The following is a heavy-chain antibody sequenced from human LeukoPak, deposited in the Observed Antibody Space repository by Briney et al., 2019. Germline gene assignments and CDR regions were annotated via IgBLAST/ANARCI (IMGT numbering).Heavy chain of an antibody. CDR3: ARDLDYYATDY. CDR1: GYSLSRYW. Sequence: GGSLRLSCAASGYSLSRYWMSWVRQAPEEGLEWVANIEKDGSGHHYVDSVKGRYTHSRDNAKNSLYLQMNSLRGDDTAVYYCARDLDYYATDYWGQGTLVTVSP. CDR2: IEKDGSGH. V-gene: IGHV3-7*01. J-gene: IGHJ4*02. D-gene: IGHD3/OR15-3a*01.